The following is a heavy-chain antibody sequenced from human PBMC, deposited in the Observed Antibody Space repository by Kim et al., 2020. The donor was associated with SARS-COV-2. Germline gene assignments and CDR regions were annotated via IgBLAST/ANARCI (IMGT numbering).Heavy chain of an antibody. J-gene: IGHJ5*02. Sequence: SQKFQGRVTITRDTSASTAYMELSSLRSEDTAVYYCARSSSSWTDYWFDPWGQGTLVTVSS. CDR3: ARSSSSWTDYWFDP. V-gene: IGHV1-3*01. D-gene: IGHD6-13*01.